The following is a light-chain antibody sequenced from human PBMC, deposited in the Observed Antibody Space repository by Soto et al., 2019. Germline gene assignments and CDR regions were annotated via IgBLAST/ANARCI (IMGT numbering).Light chain of an antibody. J-gene: IGKJ3*01. Sequence: EIVLTQSPATLSLSPGERATLSCRASQSVSSYLAWYQQKPGQAPRLLIYDASNRATGIPARFSGSGSGTDFTITISSLEQEDFAAYYCQQRSNWPPRVTFGPGTKVDIK. V-gene: IGKV3-11*01. CDR1: QSVSSY. CDR2: DAS. CDR3: QQRSNWPPRVT.